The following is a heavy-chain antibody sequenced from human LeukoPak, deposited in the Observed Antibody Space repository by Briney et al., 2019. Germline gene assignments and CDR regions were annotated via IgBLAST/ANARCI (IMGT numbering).Heavy chain of an antibody. CDR3: ARGVTGTIYYMDV. D-gene: IGHD1-20*01. V-gene: IGHV1-69*05. J-gene: IGHJ6*03. CDR2: IIPIFGTA. CDR1: GGTFSSYA. Sequence: SVKVSCRASGGTFSSYAISWVRQAPGQGLEWMGGIIPIFGTANYAQKFQGRVTITTDESTSTAYMELSSLRSEDTAVYYCARGVTGTIYYMDVWGKGTTVTVSS.